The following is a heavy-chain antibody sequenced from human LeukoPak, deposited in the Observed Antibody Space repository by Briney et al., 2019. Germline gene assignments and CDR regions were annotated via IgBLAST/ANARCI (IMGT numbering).Heavy chain of an antibody. CDR2: INGDGSST. Sequence: PGGSLRLSCAASGFTFSSNWMYWVRQAPGKGLVCIARINGDGSSTNYADFVKGRFTISRDNAKNTLYLQMSSLRAEDTAVYYCAREPGSFRAFDIWGQGTMVTVSS. CDR3: AREPGSFRAFDI. J-gene: IGHJ3*02. CDR1: GFTFSSNW. V-gene: IGHV3-74*01. D-gene: IGHD1-26*01.